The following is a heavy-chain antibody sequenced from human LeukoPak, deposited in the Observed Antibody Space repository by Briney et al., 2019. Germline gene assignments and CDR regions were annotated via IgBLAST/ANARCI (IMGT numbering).Heavy chain of an antibody. CDR1: GFTFSNYW. CDR3: ARYAGYSSFDY. V-gene: IGHV5-51*01. D-gene: IGHD6-13*01. CDR2: IYPGDSDT. J-gene: IGHJ4*02. Sequence: GRSLRLSCAASGFTFSNYWIGWVRQMPGKGLEWMGIIYPGDSDTRYSPSFQGQVTISADKSISTAYLQWSSLKASDTAMYYCARYAGYSSFDYWGQGTLVTVSS.